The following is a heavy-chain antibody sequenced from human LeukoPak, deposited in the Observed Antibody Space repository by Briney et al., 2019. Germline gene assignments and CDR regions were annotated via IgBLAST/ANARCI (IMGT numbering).Heavy chain of an antibody. D-gene: IGHD6-19*01. J-gene: IGHJ1*01. V-gene: IGHV3-23*01. CDR1: GFTFSSYA. Sequence: PGGSLRLSCAASGFTFSSYAMSWVRQAPGKGLEWVSAISGSGGSTYYADSVKGRFTIPRDNSKNTLYLQMNSLRAEDTAVYYCAKDLGYSSGWYPEYFQHWGQGTLVTVSS. CDR3: AKDLGYSSGWYPEYFQH. CDR2: ISGSGGST.